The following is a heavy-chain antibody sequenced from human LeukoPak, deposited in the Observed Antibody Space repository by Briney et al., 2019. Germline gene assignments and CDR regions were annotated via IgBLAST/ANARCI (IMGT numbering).Heavy chain of an antibody. D-gene: IGHD2-15*01. CDR2: INHSGSA. J-gene: IGHJ3*02. Sequence: PSETLSLTCAVYGGSFSRYYWTWIRQPPAKGLEWIGEINHSGSANYNPSLKSRVTISVDASKSQFSLRLSSVTAADTAVYYCAREIVVVVAATLDDAFDIWGQGTMVTVSS. V-gene: IGHV4-34*01. CDR1: GGSFSRYY. CDR3: AREIVVVVAATLDDAFDI.